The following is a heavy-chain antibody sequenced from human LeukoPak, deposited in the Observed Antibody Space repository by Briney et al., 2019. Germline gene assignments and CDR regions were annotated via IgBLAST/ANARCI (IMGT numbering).Heavy chain of an antibody. D-gene: IGHD1-26*01. CDR2: ISGSCCST. J-gene: IGHJ4*02. Sequence: GGSLRLSCAASGFTFSSYAMSWVRQAPGKGLEWVSHISGSCCSTYYADSVKGSFTTPRHGSKLTVYLQMNSLRAEDTAVYYCAKDQNGSYEARVLGRWGQGTLVTVSS. CDR1: GFTFSSYA. CDR3: AKDQNGSYEARVLGR. V-gene: IGHV3-23*01.